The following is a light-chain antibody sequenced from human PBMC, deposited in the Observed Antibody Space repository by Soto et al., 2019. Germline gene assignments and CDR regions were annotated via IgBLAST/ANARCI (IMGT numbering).Light chain of an antibody. CDR2: EGT. J-gene: IGLJ3*02. Sequence: QSALTQPASVSGPPGQSIVXSCNGSSSDVGSYDLVSWYLQYXGKDPKVIILEGTKRPSGCYARFSGSRSGDTASMTISGLQTEDEAVSYGCHYGGRRPGAFGPGTRVTGL. V-gene: IGLV2-23*01. CDR1: SSDVGSYDL. CDR3: CHYGGRRPGA.